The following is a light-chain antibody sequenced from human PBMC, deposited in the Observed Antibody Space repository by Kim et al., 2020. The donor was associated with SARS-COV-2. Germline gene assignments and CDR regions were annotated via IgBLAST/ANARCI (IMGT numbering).Light chain of an antibody. J-gene: IGKJ1*01. CDR3: QQYDSYPWT. CDR2: KTS. Sequence: ASVEDRVTITCRASQNINNWLAWYQQKPGKAPNLLIYKTSNLESGVPPTFSGSGSGTEFTLTISSLQPDDFAIYYCQQYDSYPWTFGQGTRVEIK. CDR1: QNINNW. V-gene: IGKV1-5*03.